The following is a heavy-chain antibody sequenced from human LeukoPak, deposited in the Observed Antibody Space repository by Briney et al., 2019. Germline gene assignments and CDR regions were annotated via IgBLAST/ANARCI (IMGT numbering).Heavy chain of an antibody. CDR2: IWNDGSNK. J-gene: IGHJ3*02. CDR1: GFSFSTYG. V-gene: IGHV3-33*01. D-gene: IGHD1-26*01. Sequence: GGSLRLSCAASGFSFSTYGIHWVRQAPGKGLEWVAVIWNDGSNKYYADSVEGRFTISRDNSKNTLYLQMNSLRAEDTAVYFCVRASGPFDIWGQGTMVTVSS. CDR3: VRASGPFDI.